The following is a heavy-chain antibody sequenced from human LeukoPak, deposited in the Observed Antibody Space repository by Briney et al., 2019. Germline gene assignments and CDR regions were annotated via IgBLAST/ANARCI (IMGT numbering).Heavy chain of an antibody. Sequence: SETLSLTCSVSGGSISSYFWSWLPQPAGEGLEWIGRIYNSGSNSYSPSLKGRVAMSADTSQNQFSLMLSSVTAADTAVYYCARDSSAWSFDYWGQGALVTVSS. CDR2: IYNSGSN. J-gene: IGHJ4*02. V-gene: IGHV4-4*07. D-gene: IGHD6-19*01. CDR1: GGSISSYF. CDR3: ARDSSAWSFDY.